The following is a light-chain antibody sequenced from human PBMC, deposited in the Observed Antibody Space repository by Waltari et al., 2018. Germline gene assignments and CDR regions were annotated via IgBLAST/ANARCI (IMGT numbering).Light chain of an antibody. CDR2: GAS. Sequence: EIVLTQSPGTLSLSPGERATLSCRASQSVNSRYLAWYQQKSGQAPRLLIHGASSRATGIPDRFSGSGSGTDFTLTISRLEPEDFAVYYCQQYGSSPPTGFVPGTKLDIK. CDR3: QQYGSSPPTG. CDR1: QSVNSRY. V-gene: IGKV3-20*01. J-gene: IGKJ3*01.